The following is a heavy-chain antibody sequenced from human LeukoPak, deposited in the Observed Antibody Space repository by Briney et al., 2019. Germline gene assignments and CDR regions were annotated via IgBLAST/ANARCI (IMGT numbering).Heavy chain of an antibody. J-gene: IGHJ3*02. CDR3: ASCLTQYSSSLCAFDI. CDR2: ISAYNGNT. Sequence: ASVKVSCKASGYTFTSCGISWVRQAPGQGREWMGWISAYNGNTNYAQKLQGRVTMTTDTSTSTAYMELRSLRSDDTAVYYCASCLTQYSSSLCAFDIWGQGTMVTVSS. CDR1: GYTFTSCG. V-gene: IGHV1-18*01. D-gene: IGHD6-6*01.